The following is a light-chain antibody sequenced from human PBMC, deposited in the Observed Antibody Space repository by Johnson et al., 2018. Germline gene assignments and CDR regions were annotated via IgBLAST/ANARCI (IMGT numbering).Light chain of an antibody. Sequence: QSVLTQPPSVSAAPGQKVTISCSGSSSNIGNNYVSWYQQLPGTAPKLLIYENNKRPSGIPDRFSGSKSGTSATLGITGLQTGDEADYYWGTWDSSLSAGNVFGTGTKGTVL. J-gene: IGLJ1*01. CDR1: SSNIGNNY. V-gene: IGLV1-51*02. CDR2: ENN. CDR3: GTWDSSLSAGNV.